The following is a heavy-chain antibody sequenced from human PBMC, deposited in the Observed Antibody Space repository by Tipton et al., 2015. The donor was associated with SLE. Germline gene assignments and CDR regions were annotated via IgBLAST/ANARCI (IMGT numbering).Heavy chain of an antibody. V-gene: IGHV4-30-4*01. D-gene: IGHD1-1*01. CDR1: GGSINSGDFY. J-gene: IGHJ3*02. CDR3: ASDGVWNPI. Sequence: TLSLTCTVSGGSINSGDFYWSWIRQSPGKGLEWIGYIYYSGSTYYNPSLKSRVTISIDTSKNQFSLKLTSVTAADTAVYYCASDGVWNPIWGQGTMVTVSS. CDR2: IYYSGST.